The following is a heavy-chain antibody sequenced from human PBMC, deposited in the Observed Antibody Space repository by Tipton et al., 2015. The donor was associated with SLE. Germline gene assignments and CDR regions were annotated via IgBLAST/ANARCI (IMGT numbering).Heavy chain of an antibody. D-gene: IGHD6-19*01. CDR3: ARGHGSQGLLSGWSAWYFDL. J-gene: IGHJ2*01. Sequence: TLSLTCTVSGGSISSHYWSWIRQPPGKGLEWIGYIYYSGSTNYNPSLKSPVTISVDTSKNQFSLKLSSVTAADTAVYYCARGHGSQGLLSGWSAWYFDLWGRGTLVTVSS. CDR2: IYYSGST. CDR1: GGSISSHY. V-gene: IGHV4-59*11.